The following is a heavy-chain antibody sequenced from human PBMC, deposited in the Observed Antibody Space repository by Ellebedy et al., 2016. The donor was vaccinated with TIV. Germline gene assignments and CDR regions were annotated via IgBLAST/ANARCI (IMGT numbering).Heavy chain of an antibody. Sequence: AASVKVSCKASGYTFTDYYIHWVRQATGQGLEWMGWMNPNSGNTGYAQKFQGRVTMTRNTSISTAYMELRSLRSEDTAVYYCASGIIAAAGIGFDYWGQGTLVTVSS. D-gene: IGHD6-13*01. V-gene: IGHV1-8*02. CDR2: MNPNSGNT. CDR3: ASGIIAAAGIGFDY. CDR1: GYTFTDYY. J-gene: IGHJ4*02.